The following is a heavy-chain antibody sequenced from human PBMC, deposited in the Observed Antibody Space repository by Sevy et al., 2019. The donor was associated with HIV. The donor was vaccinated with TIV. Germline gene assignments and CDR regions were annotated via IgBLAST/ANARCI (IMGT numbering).Heavy chain of an antibody. CDR3: ARPAPKALALPFLDVRIV. CDR2: IYYSGST. CDR1: GGSISSSSYY. Sequence: SETLSLTCTVSGGSISSSSYYWGWIRQPPGKGLEWIGSIYYSGSTYYNPSLKSRVTISVDTSKNQFSLKLSSVTAADTAVYYCARPAPKALALPFLDVRIVWGKGTTVTVSS. D-gene: IGHD3-3*01. J-gene: IGHJ6*04. V-gene: IGHV4-39*01.